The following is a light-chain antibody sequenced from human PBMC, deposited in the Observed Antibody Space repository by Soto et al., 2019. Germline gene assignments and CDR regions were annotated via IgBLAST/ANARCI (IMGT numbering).Light chain of an antibody. CDR2: AAS. Sequence: DIQMTQSPFSLSASVGDRVTITCRASQSISSYLNWYQQKPGKAPNLLIYAASSLQSGLPSRFSGSASGTDFTLTISSLHPEDFATYYCQQSYSTPFPFGQGTKLEIK. J-gene: IGKJ2*01. V-gene: IGKV1-39*01. CDR3: QQSYSTPFP. CDR1: QSISSY.